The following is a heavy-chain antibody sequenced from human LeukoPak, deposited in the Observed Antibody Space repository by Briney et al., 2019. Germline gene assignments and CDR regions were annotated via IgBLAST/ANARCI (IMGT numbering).Heavy chain of an antibody. D-gene: IGHD3-22*01. CDR1: GFTFSSYG. V-gene: IGHV3-30*03. J-gene: IGHJ4*02. Sequence: GGSLRLSCAASGFTFSSYGMHWVRQAPGKGLEWVALISSDGNNKYYADSVKGRFAISRDNSKNTLYLQMNSLRAEDTAVYYCARTRITMIVGLASRFDYWGQGTLVTVSS. CDR2: ISSDGNNK. CDR3: ARTRITMIVGLASRFDY.